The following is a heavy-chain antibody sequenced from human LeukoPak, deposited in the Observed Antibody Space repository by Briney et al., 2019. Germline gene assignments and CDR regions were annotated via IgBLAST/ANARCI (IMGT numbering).Heavy chain of an antibody. V-gene: IGHV4-34*01. J-gene: IGHJ4*02. Sequence: SETLSLTCAVYGGSFSGCYRSWIRQPPGKGLEWIGEINHSGSTNYNPSLKSRVTISVDTSKNQFSLKLSSVTAADTAVYYCARDQPRYCSGGSCYSKQDYWGQGTLVTVSS. CDR2: INHSGST. CDR1: GGSFSGCY. CDR3: ARDQPRYCSGGSCYSKQDY. D-gene: IGHD2-15*01.